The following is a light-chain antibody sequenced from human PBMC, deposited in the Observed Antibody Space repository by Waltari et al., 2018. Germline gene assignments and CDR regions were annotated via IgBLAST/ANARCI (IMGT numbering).Light chain of an antibody. Sequence: QSALTQPASVSGSPAPSITISCSGTSTSIGGSAYVSWYQQYPGIAPKLIIDDVTNRPSGVSNRFSGSKSGYTASLTISGLQAADEAHYYCTSYTRKHTWVFGGGTKVTVL. V-gene: IGLV2-14*03. CDR3: TSYTRKHTWV. CDR1: STSIGGSAY. CDR2: DVT. J-gene: IGLJ3*02.